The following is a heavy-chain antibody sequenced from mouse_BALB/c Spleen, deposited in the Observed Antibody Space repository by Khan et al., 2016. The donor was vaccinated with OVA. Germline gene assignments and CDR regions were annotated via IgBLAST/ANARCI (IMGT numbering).Heavy chain of an antibody. D-gene: IGHD2-4*01. CDR1: GYTFTNHH. CDR2: INPYNDYT. Sequence: VQLKQSGAELVRPGASVKISCKAIGYTFTNHHINWVKQRPGQGLDWIGYINPYNDYTNYNQKFKGKATLTVDKSSSTAYMELSSLTSEDSAVYYCGRAWGLRRNAWFSYWGQGTLVTVSA. V-gene: IGHV1S45*01. J-gene: IGHJ3*01. CDR3: GRAWGLRRNAWFSY.